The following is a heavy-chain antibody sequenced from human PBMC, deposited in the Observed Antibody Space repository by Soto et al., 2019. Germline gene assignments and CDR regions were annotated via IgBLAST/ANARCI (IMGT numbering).Heavy chain of an antibody. CDR2: IIPIFGTA. CDR3: ATSIMITFGAIDYYCMDV. J-gene: IGHJ6*02. CDR1: GGTFSSYA. Sequence: ASVKVSCKASGGTFSSYAISWVRQAPGQGLEWMGGIIPIFGTANYAQKFQGRVTITADESTSTAYMELSSLRSEDTAVYYCATSIMITFGAIDYYCMDVCGQRTTVTVSS. D-gene: IGHD3-16*01. V-gene: IGHV1-69*13.